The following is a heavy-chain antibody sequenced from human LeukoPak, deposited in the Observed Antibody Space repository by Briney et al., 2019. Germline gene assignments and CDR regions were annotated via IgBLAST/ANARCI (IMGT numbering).Heavy chain of an antibody. Sequence: SSETLSLTCTVSGGSSSSSSYYWGWIRQPPGKGLEWIGTIYYSGSTYYNPSLKSRVTISVDTSKNQFSLKLSSVTAADTAVYYCARQGDGGRAFDYWGQGTLVTVSS. D-gene: IGHD3-16*01. CDR3: ARQGDGGRAFDY. CDR2: IYYSGST. CDR1: GGSSSSSSYY. V-gene: IGHV4-39*01. J-gene: IGHJ4*02.